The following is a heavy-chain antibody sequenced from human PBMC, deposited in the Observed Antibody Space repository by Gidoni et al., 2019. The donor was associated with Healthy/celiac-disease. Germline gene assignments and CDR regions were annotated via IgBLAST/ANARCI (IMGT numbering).Heavy chain of an antibody. D-gene: IGHD6-6*01. J-gene: IGHJ5*02. CDR3: AREGSSSSSNWFDP. CDR1: GFTFSDYY. V-gene: IGHV3-11*05. CDR2: ISSSSSYT. Sequence: QVQLVESGGGLVKPGGSLRLSCAASGFTFSDYYMSWIRQAPGKGLEWVSYISSSSSYTNYADSVKGRFTISRDNAKNSLYLQMNSLRAEDTAVYYWAREGSSSSSNWFDPWGQGTLVTVSS.